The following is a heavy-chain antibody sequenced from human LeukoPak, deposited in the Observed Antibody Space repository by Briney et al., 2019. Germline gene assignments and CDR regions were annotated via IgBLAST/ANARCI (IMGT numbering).Heavy chain of an antibody. CDR3: ARHRMRGYCSSTSCPNWFDP. Sequence: SETLSLTCAVYGGSFSGYYWSWIRQPPGKGLEWIGEINHSGSTNYNPSLKSRVTISVDTSKNQFSLKLSSVTAADTAVYYCARHRMRGYCSSTSCPNWFDPWGQGTLVTVSS. CDR1: GGSFSGYY. J-gene: IGHJ5*02. V-gene: IGHV4-34*01. CDR2: INHSGST. D-gene: IGHD2-2*01.